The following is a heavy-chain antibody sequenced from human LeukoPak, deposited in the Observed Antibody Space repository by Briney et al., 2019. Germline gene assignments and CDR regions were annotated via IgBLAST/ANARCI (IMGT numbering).Heavy chain of an antibody. CDR2: IIPIYGTA. J-gene: IGHJ6*03. CDR3: ARWGSGNYLPYYYYMDV. Sequence: SVKVSCKASGGTFSGYAISWVQQAPGQGLEWMEGIIPIYGTANYAQKFQGRVTITADESTSTAYMELSSLRSEDTAVYYCARWGSGNYLPYYYYMDVWGKGTTVTVSS. V-gene: IGHV1-69*13. CDR1: GGTFSGYA. D-gene: IGHD1-26*01.